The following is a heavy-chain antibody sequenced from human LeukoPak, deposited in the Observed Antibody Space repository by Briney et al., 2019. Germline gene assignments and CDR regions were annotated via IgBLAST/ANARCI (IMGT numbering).Heavy chain of an antibody. CDR3: AKGSGYYPEYFQH. Sequence: GGSLRLSCAASGFTVSNNYMSWVRQAPGKGLEWVALIYSGGSTYYADFVKGRFTISRDNSKNTLYLQMNSLRAEDTAVYYCAKGSGYYPEYFQHWGQGILVTVSS. CDR1: GFTVSNNY. J-gene: IGHJ1*01. V-gene: IGHV3-66*01. CDR2: IYSGGST. D-gene: IGHD3-22*01.